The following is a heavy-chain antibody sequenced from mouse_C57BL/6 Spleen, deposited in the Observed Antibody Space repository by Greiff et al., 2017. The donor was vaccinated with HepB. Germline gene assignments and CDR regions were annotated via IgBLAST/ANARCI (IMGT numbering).Heavy chain of an antibody. J-gene: IGHJ4*01. CDR2: IYPGDGDT. CDR3: AIYYYGSRGYAMDY. Sequence: QVQLQQSGPELVKPGASVKISCKASGYAFSSSWMNWVKQRPGKGLEWIGRIYPGDGDTNYNGKFKGKATLTADKSSSTAYMQLSSLTSEDSAVYFCAIYYYGSRGYAMDYWGQGTSVTVSS. D-gene: IGHD1-1*01. CDR1: GYAFSSSW. V-gene: IGHV1-82*01.